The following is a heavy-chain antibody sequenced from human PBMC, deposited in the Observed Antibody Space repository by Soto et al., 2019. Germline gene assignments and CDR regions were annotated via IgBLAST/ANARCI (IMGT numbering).Heavy chain of an antibody. CDR3: ARQWSGYSYGPLAFDI. CDR2: IYYSGST. D-gene: IGHD5-18*01. J-gene: IGHJ3*02. Sequence: QLQLQESGPGLVKPSETLSLTCTVSGGSISSSSYYWGWIRQPPGKGLEWIGSIYYSGSTYYNPSLKSRVTISVDTSKNQFSLKLSSVTAADTAVYYCARQWSGYSYGPLAFDIWGQGTMVTVSS. V-gene: IGHV4-39*01. CDR1: GGSISSSSYY.